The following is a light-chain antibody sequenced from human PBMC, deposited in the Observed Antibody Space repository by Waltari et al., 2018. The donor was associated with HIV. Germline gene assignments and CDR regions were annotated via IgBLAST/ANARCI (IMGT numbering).Light chain of an antibody. CDR2: GIS. V-gene: IGKV3-20*01. Sequence: EIVLTQSPGTLSLSPGERATLSCRASRSVSSNYLAWYQPKPGQAPRLLIYGISSRATGIPDRFSGSGAGTDFTLTISGLEPEDFALYYCQQYGGSPRTFGQGTRVEIK. CDR3: QQYGGSPRT. J-gene: IGKJ1*01. CDR1: RSVSSNY.